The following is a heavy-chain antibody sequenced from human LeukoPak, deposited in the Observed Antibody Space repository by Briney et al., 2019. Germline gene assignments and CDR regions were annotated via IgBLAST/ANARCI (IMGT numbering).Heavy chain of an antibody. Sequence: ASVKVSCKASGYTFTSYYMHWVRQAPGQGLEWMGIINPSGGSTSYAQKFQGRVTMTRDTSTSTVYMELNSLRSEDTAVYYCARAAILPLCDPWGQGTLVTVSS. V-gene: IGHV1-46*01. J-gene: IGHJ5*02. CDR3: ARAAILPLCDP. CDR1: GYTFTSYY. D-gene: IGHD2-15*01. CDR2: INPSGGST.